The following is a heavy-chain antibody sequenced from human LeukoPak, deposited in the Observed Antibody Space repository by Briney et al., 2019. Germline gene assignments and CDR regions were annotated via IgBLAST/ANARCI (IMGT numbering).Heavy chain of an antibody. Sequence: ASVKVSCKASGYTSTSYGISWVRQAPGQGLEWMGWISAYNGNTNYAQKLQGRVTMTTDTSTSTAYMELRSLRSDDTAVYYCARDNYYDSSGYSPFDYWGQGTLVTVSS. J-gene: IGHJ4*02. CDR2: ISAYNGNT. CDR1: GYTSTSYG. CDR3: ARDNYYDSSGYSPFDY. V-gene: IGHV1-18*01. D-gene: IGHD3-22*01.